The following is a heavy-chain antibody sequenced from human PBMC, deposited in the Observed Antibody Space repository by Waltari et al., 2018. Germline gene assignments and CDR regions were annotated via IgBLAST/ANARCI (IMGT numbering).Heavy chain of an antibody. J-gene: IGHJ4*02. Sequence: EVQLMESGGGTEQPGRSLRLSCSGSGFTFGEQGMSWFRQAPWTGLEWVGFVRSRAYGGTADYAASVKGRFTISRDDSKSVAYLEMNSLKNEDTAVYHCARSAGYCSNGVCYTKHFFDHWGQGTLVTVSS. D-gene: IGHD2-8*01. CDR1: GFTFGEQG. V-gene: IGHV3-49*03. CDR2: VRSRAYGGTA. CDR3: ARSAGYCSNGVCYTKHFFDH.